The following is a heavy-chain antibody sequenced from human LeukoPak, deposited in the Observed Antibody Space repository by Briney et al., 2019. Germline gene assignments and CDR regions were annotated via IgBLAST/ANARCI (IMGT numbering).Heavy chain of an antibody. D-gene: IGHD6-19*01. CDR3: AKGLLAVASPLLGESADY. J-gene: IGHJ4*02. CDR2: IRYDGSNK. CDR1: GFSFSYYA. Sequence: PGGSLRLSCAASGFSFSYYAMSWVRQAPGKGLEWVAFIRYDGSNKYYADSVKGRFTISRDNSKNTLYLQMNSLRAEDTAVYYCAKGLLAVASPLLGESADYWGQGTLVTVSS. V-gene: IGHV3-30*02.